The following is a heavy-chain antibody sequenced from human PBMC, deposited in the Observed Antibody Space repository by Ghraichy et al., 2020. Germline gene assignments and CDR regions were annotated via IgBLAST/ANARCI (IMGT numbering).Heavy chain of an antibody. CDR2: IIPIFGTA. J-gene: IGHJ4*02. CDR3: ARLPVAATDYFDY. D-gene: IGHD2-15*01. V-gene: IGHV1-69*13. CDR1: GGTFSSYA. Sequence: SVKVSCKASGGTFSSYAISWVRQAPGQGLEWMGGIIPIFGTANYAQKFQGRVTITADESTSTAYMELSSLRSEDTAVYYCARLPVAATDYFDYWGQGTLVTVSS.